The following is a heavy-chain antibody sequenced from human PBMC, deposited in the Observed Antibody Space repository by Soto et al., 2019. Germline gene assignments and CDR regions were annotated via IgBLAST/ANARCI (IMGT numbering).Heavy chain of an antibody. D-gene: IGHD6-19*01. CDR1: GASISSTNYY. J-gene: IGHJ4*02. CDR3: AKHNTGITVAGYVSFDR. V-gene: IGHV4-39*01. CDR2: IYYSGSS. Sequence: QLQLQESGPGLVKPSETLSLTCTVSGASISSTNYYWDWLRQSPGEGLEWIGGIYYSGSSYYSPSRKSRVTKSVDTSKNQFSLRLTSVTAADTALYYCAKHNTGITVAGYVSFDRWGQGTLVTVSS.